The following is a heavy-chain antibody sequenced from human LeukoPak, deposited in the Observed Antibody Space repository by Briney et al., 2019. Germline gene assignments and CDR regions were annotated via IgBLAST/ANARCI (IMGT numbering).Heavy chain of an antibody. Sequence: ASVKVSCKASGYTFTDYFIHWVRQAPGQGLEWMGWINSYSGGTKYAQKFQGRVTMTRDTSIITAYMELSRLTSDDTAVYYCARDGRHKNSGYDYFDFDYWGQGTLVTVSS. D-gene: IGHD5-12*01. CDR1: GYTFTDYF. CDR3: ARDGRHKNSGYDYFDFDY. CDR2: INSYSGGT. V-gene: IGHV1-2*02. J-gene: IGHJ4*02.